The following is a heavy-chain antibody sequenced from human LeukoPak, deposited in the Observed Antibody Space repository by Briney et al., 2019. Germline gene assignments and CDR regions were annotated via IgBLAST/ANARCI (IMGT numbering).Heavy chain of an antibody. D-gene: IGHD1-1*01. CDR2: INHSGST. Sequence: SETLSLTCAVYGRSFSAYYWSSIRQPPGKWLEWIGEINHSGSTNYNPSLRSRVTISVDTSKDQSSLRLNSVTAADTAGYYFARGQTTPVGISDYWGEGTLVTVSS. CDR3: ARGQTTPVGISDY. J-gene: IGHJ4*02. V-gene: IGHV4-34*01. CDR1: GRSFSAYY.